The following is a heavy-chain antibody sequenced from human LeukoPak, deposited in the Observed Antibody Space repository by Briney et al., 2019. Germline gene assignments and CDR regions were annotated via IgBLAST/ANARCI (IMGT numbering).Heavy chain of an antibody. J-gene: IGHJ5*02. Sequence: SETLSLTCTVSGGSISSYYWSWIRQSPGKVLEWIGFLYSGGSTKYNPSLESRVTISVDTSKNQFSLRLTSVTAADTAVYFCAKDGSGTYLNWFAPWGQGILVTVSS. CDR2: LYSGGST. V-gene: IGHV4-59*01. CDR1: GGSISSYY. D-gene: IGHD3-10*01. CDR3: AKDGSGTYLNWFAP.